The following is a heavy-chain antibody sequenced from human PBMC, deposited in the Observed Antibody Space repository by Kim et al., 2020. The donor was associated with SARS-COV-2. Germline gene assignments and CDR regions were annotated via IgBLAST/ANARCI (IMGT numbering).Heavy chain of an antibody. Sequence: STSYAQKFEGRVTMTRDTSTSTVYMELSSLGSEDTAVYYCATPTYSSGWYWGQGTLVTVSS. CDR3: ATPTYSSGWY. V-gene: IGHV1-46*01. D-gene: IGHD6-19*01. J-gene: IGHJ4*02. CDR2: ST.